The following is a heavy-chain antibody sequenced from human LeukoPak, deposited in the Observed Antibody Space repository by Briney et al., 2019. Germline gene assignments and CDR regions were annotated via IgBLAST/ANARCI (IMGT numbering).Heavy chain of an antibody. CDR2: ISGSGGST. D-gene: IGHD3-10*01. V-gene: IGHV3-23*01. Sequence: PGGSLRLSCAASGFTFSSYAMSWVRQAPGKGLEWVSAISGSGGSTYYADSVKGRFTISRDNSKNTLYLQMNSLRAEDTAVYYCARVKGFGELLGGANDYWGQGTLVTVSS. CDR1: GFTFSSYA. CDR3: ARVKGFGELLGGANDY. J-gene: IGHJ4*02.